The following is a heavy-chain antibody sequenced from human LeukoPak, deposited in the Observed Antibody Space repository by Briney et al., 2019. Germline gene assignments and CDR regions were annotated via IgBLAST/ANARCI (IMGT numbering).Heavy chain of an antibody. CDR3: AKEMRYYDSSGYPPDAFDI. CDR1: GFTFSSYS. CDR2: ISYDGNDGSSK. J-gene: IGHJ3*02. V-gene: IGHV3-30*04. D-gene: IGHD3-22*01. Sequence: PGRSLRLSCAVPGFTFSSYSMHWVRQAPGKGLEWVAVISYDGNDGSSKYYADSVKGRFTISRDNSKNTLYLQMNSLRAEDTAVYYCAKEMRYYDSSGYPPDAFDIWGQGTMVTVSS.